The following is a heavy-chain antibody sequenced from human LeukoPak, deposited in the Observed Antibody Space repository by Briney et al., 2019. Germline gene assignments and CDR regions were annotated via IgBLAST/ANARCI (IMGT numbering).Heavy chain of an antibody. CDR1: GGSISSYY. J-gene: IGHJ5*02. V-gene: IGHV4-4*09. D-gene: IGHD2-15*01. Sequence: SETLSLTCTVSGGSISSYYWSWIRQPPGKGLEWIGYIYTSGSTNYNPSLKSRVTISVDTSKNQFSLKLSSVTAADTAVYYCARAIVVVVADHVQGWFDPWGQGTLVTVSS. CDR3: ARAIVVVVADHVQGWFDP. CDR2: IYTSGST.